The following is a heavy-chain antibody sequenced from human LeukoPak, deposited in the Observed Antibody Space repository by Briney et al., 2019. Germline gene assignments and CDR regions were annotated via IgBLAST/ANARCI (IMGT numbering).Heavy chain of an antibody. J-gene: IGHJ4*02. Sequence: PGGSLRLSCAASGFTFSSYWMSWVRQAPGKGLEWVANIKQDGSEKYYVDSVKGRFTISRDNSKNTLYLQMNSLRAEDTAVYYCARDRGPGDGSGYFGDGVDYWGKGTLVPVSS. CDR1: GFTFSSYW. CDR2: IKQDGSEK. CDR3: ARDRGPGDGSGYFGDGVDY. V-gene: IGHV3-7*01. D-gene: IGHD3-22*01.